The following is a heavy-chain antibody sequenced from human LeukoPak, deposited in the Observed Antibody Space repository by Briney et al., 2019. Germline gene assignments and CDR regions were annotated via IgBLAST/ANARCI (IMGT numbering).Heavy chain of an antibody. CDR2: ISYDGSNK. Sequence: GGSLRLSCAASAFTFSSYAMSWVRQAPGKGLEWVAVISYDGSNKYYADSVKGRFTISRDNSKNTLYLQMNSLRAEDTAVYYCARERLRYSSSWSTFDYWGQGTLVTVSS. V-gene: IGHV3-30-3*01. CDR3: ARERLRYSSSWSTFDY. CDR1: AFTFSSYA. J-gene: IGHJ4*02. D-gene: IGHD6-13*01.